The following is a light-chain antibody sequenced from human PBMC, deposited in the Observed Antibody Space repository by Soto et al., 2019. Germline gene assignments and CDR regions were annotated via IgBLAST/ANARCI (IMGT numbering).Light chain of an antibody. J-gene: IGLJ3*02. V-gene: IGLV2-8*01. CDR3: SSFGGGNKVL. CDR2: EVS. CDR1: SNDVGGYNF. Sequence: QSVLTQPPSASGSPGQSVTISCTGTSNDVGGYNFVSWYQQHPGKVPKPVIFEVSKRPSGVPDRFSGSKSGNTAFLTVSGLQADDEADYYCSSFGGGNKVLFGGGTKVTVL.